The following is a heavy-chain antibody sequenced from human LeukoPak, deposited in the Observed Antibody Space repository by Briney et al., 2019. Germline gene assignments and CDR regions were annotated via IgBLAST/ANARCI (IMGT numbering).Heavy chain of an antibody. CDR3: ARTIEGYCRGRSCYSYYYYMDV. D-gene: IGHD2-15*01. CDR1: GGSISSYY. V-gene: IGHV4-59*01. J-gene: IGHJ6*03. CDR2: IYYSGST. Sequence: MSSETLSLTCTVSGGSISSYYWSWIRQPPGKGLEWIGYIYYSGSTNYNPSLKSRVTISVDTSKNQFSLKLSSVTAADTAVYYCARTIEGYCRGRSCYSYYYYMDVWGKGATVTVSS.